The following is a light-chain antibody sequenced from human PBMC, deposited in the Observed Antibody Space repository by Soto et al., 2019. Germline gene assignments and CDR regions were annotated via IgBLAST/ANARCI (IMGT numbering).Light chain of an antibody. CDR2: SKD. V-gene: IGLV1-44*01. CDR3: AAWDDSLNGVV. J-gene: IGLJ2*01. CDR1: SSNMGSNI. Sequence: QSVLTQPPSASGTPGQRVTISCSGSSSNMGSNIVNWYQQLPGAAPKLLLYSKDQRPSGVPDRFSGSKSGTSASLAISGLQSEDEADYYCAAWDDSLNGVVFGGGTQLTVL.